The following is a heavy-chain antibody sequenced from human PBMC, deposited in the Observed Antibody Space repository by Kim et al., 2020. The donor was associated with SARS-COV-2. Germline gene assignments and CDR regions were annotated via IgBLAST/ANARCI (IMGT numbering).Heavy chain of an antibody. CDR2: GST. D-gene: IGHD5-12*01. V-gene: IGHV4-34*01. J-gene: IGHJ4*02. Sequence: GSTNYNPSRKSRVTISVDTSKNQFSLKLSAVTAADTAVYYCGYSGYAADYWGQGTLVTVSS. CDR3: GYSGYAADY.